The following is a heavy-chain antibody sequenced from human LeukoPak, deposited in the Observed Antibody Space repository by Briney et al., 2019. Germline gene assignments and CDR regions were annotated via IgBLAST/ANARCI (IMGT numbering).Heavy chain of an antibody. V-gene: IGHV3-23*01. J-gene: IGHJ4*02. CDR2: ISGSGGST. CDR1: GFTFSSYA. Sequence: PGGSLRLSCAASGFTFSSYAMSWVRQAPGKGLEWVSAISGSGGSTYYADSVKGRFTISRDNSKNTLYLQMNSLRAEDTAVYYSAKILFTYYDILTGFSGCAYWGQGTLVTVSS. D-gene: IGHD3-9*01. CDR3: AKILFTYYDILTGFSGCAY.